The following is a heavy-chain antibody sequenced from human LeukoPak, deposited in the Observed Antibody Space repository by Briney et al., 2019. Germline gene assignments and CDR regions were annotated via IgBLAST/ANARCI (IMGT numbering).Heavy chain of an antibody. CDR3: AKDQSSGWYINPYYYYGMDV. V-gene: IGHV3-30*18. CDR2: ISYDGSNK. CDR1: GFTFSSYG. D-gene: IGHD6-19*01. J-gene: IGHJ6*02. Sequence: GGSLRLSCAASGFTFSSYGMHWVRQAPGKGLEWVAVISYDGSNKYYADSVKGRFTISRDNSKNTLYLQMNSLRAEDTAVYYCAKDQSSGWYINPYYYYGMDVWGQGTTVTVSS.